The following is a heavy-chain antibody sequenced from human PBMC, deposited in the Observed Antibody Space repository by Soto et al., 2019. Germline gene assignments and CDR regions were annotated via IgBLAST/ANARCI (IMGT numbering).Heavy chain of an antibody. CDR3: VKDRAVRAASSYFAY. Sequence: GGSLRLSCEASGFTFSNYGMHWVRQAPGKGLEWVAVIASDGRDKKFADSVKGRFTISRDNSRDTLYLQMNSLRPEDTALYYCVKDRAVRAASSYFAYWGQGSRVTVSS. CDR2: IASDGRDK. V-gene: IGHV3-30*18. J-gene: IGHJ4*02. D-gene: IGHD6-13*01. CDR1: GFTFSNYG.